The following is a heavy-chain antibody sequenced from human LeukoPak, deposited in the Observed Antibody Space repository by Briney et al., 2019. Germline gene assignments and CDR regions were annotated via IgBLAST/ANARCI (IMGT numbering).Heavy chain of an antibody. CDR3: ARHSGGHSGYDEDYYYYYGMDV. Sequence: SETLSLTCSVSGGSISRSSYYWGWIRQPPGKGLEWIGSLYNTETTYYNPSLQSRVTISVDTSKNQLSLRLSSVTAADTAVYYCARHSGGHSGYDEDYYYYYGMDVWGQGTTVTVSS. V-gene: IGHV4-39*01. D-gene: IGHD5-12*01. CDR1: GGSISRSSYY. J-gene: IGHJ6*02. CDR2: LYNTETT.